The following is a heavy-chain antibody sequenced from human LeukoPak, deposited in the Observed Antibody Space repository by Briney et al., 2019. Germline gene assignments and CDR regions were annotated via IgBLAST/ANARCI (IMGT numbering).Heavy chain of an antibody. V-gene: IGHV1-2*02. D-gene: IGHD6-13*01. CDR2: IDPNSGGT. J-gene: IGHJ4*02. Sequence: GASVKVSFKASGYSFTGYYIYWVRQAPGQGLEWMGWIDPNSGGTKYAQKFQGRVTMTRDTSISTVYIELSGLISDDTAVYYCARTLWGAASDHWGQGTLVTVSS. CDR1: GYSFTGYY. CDR3: ARTLWGAASDH.